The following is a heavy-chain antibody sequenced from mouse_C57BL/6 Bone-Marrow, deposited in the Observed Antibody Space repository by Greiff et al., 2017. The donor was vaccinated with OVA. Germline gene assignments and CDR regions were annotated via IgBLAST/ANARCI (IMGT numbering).Heavy chain of an antibody. CDR3: ARGLRRRSAMDY. V-gene: IGHV1-69*01. J-gene: IGHJ4*01. CDR1: GYTFTSYW. CDR2: IDPSDSYT. D-gene: IGHD2-4*01. Sequence: QVQLQQPGAELVMPGASVKLSCKASGYTFTSYWMHWVKQRPGQGLEWIGEIDPSDSYTNYNQKFKGKSTLTVDKSSSTAYMQLSSLTSEDSAVYYCARGLRRRSAMDYWGQGTSVTVSS.